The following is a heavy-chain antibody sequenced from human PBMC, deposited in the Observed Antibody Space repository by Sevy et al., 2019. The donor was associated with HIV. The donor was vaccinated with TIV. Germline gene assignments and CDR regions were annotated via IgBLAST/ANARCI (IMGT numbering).Heavy chain of an antibody. CDR2: IYYSGTT. D-gene: IGHD1-20*01. CDR1: GASMNIYY. CDR3: ARVGFNWNDVDY. J-gene: IGHJ4*02. V-gene: IGHV4-59*01. Sequence: SETLSLTCTVSGASMNIYYWSWIRQPPGKGLEWIGYIYYSGTTNYNPSLKSRLTISIDTSKNQFSLKQSSVTAADTAVYYCARVGFNWNDVDYWGQGTLVTVSS.